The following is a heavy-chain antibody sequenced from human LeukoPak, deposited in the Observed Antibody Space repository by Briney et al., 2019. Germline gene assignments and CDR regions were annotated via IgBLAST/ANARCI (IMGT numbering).Heavy chain of an antibody. CDR2: IYDSGNA. Sequence: SETLSLTCTVSGGSITSSAYSWGWIRQPPGKGLDWIGNIYDSGNAYYNPSLKSRVTISGDTSKNQFSLSLSSVTAADTAVYYCARLNPGYVTAPHDSWGQGMLVTVSS. CDR1: GGSITSSAYS. V-gene: IGHV4-39*01. D-gene: IGHD3-16*01. J-gene: IGHJ5*01. CDR3: ARLNPGYVTAPHDS.